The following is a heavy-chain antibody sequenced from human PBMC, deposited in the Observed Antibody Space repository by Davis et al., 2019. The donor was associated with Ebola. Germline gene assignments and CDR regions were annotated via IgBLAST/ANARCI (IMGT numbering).Heavy chain of an antibody. Sequence: SVNVSCMASGYTFTGYYMHWVRQAPGQGLEWMGMINPNDGRTIYPQKFQGRVTVTKDTSTTPVYMDLSSLRSEDTALYYCTTPGGQDSGYDVFDIWGQGTMVTVSS. CDR2: INPNDGRT. CDR1: GYTFTGYY. CDR3: TTPGGQDSGYDVFDI. V-gene: IGHV1-46*03. D-gene: IGHD5-12*01. J-gene: IGHJ3*02.